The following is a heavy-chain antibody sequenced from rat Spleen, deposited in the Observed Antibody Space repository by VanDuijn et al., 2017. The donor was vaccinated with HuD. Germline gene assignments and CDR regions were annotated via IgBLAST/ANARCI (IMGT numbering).Heavy chain of an antibody. J-gene: IGHJ2*01. CDR1: GFTFTNYD. D-gene: IGHD1-12*02. Sequence: EVQLVESDGGLVQPGRSLKLSCAASGFTFTNYDMAWVRQAPGKGLEWVASISTGGGNTYYRDSVKGRFTISRDNAKSTLYLQMDSLRSADTATYYCTTSYDGSYYYDYWGQGVMVTVSS. CDR3: TTSYDGSYYYDY. V-gene: IGHV5S23*01. CDR2: ISTGGGNT.